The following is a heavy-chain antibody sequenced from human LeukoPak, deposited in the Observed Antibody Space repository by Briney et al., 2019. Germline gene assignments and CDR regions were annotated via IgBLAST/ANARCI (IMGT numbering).Heavy chain of an antibody. V-gene: IGHV1-46*01. J-gene: IGHJ6*03. D-gene: IGHD3-10*01. CDR1: GYTFTIYY. Sequence: ASVKVSCKASGYTFTIYYRHWVRQAPGQGLEWMGIINPSGGSTSYAQKFQGRVTMTRDMSTSTVYMELSSLRSEDTAVYYCARAHGELNYYYYYMDVWGKGTTVTVSS. CDR3: ARAHGELNYYYYYMDV. CDR2: INPSGGST.